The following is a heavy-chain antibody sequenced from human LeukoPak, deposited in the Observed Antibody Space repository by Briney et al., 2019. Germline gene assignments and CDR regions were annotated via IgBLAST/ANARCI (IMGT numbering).Heavy chain of an antibody. D-gene: IGHD3-9*01. J-gene: IGHJ6*02. CDR3: AKDGPRILRYFDWLLVGYGMDV. V-gene: IGHV3-48*04. Sequence: SGGSLRLSCAASGFTFSSYSMNWVRQAPGKGLEWVSYISSSSSTIYYADSVKGRFTISRDNAKNSLYLQMNSLRAEDTAVYYCAKDGPRILRYFDWLLVGYGMDVWGQGTTVTVSS. CDR2: ISSSSSTI. CDR1: GFTFSSYS.